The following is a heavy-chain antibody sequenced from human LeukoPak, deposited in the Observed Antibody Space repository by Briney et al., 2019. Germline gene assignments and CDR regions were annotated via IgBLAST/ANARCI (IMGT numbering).Heavy chain of an antibody. CDR3: AKLARIQLWADY. J-gene: IGHJ4*02. Sequence: GGSLRLSCAAPGFAFNNYVMTWVRQAPGKGPEWVSGICGSGGTTYYADSVKGRFTISRDNSKKTVYLQMDSLGAEDTAVYFCAKLARIQLWADYWGQGTRVTVST. CDR1: GFAFNNYV. CDR2: ICGSGGTT. V-gene: IGHV3-23*01. D-gene: IGHD5-18*01.